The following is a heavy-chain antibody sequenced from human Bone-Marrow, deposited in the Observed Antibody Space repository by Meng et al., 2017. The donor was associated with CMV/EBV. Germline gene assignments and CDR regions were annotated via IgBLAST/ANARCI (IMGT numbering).Heavy chain of an antibody. D-gene: IGHD3-10*01. CDR1: GGTFSSYA. V-gene: IGHV1-69*10. Sequence: SVKVSCKASGGTFSSYAISWVRQAPGQGLEWMGGIIPILGIANYAQKFQGRVTITADKSTSTAYMELSSLRSEDTAVYYCARDNYYGSGSYPGGCDYWGQGKLVNVHS. CDR2: IIPILGIA. CDR3: ARDNYYGSGSYPGGCDY. J-gene: IGHJ4*02.